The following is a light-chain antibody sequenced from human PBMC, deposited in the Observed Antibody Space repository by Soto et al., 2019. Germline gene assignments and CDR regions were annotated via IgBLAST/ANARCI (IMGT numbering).Light chain of an antibody. Sequence: QSVLTQPASVSGPPGQSIAISCTGTSSDVGNYNFVSWYQQHPGKAPKLMIYDVSNRPSGISNRFSGSKSGNTASLTISGLQAEDEADYYCCSYTTSSTYVFGTGTKVTVL. CDR2: DVS. J-gene: IGLJ1*01. CDR1: SSDVGNYNF. CDR3: CSYTTSSTYV. V-gene: IGLV2-14*03.